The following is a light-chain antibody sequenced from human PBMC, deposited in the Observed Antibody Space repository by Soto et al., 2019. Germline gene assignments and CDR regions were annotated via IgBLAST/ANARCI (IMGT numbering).Light chain of an antibody. J-gene: IGKJ4*01. CDR3: QQRRVWPLT. CDR2: DSS. CDR1: QSISNY. Sequence: TQSPSTLSASVGDRVTITCRASQSISNYLAWYQQRPGQAPRLLIYDSSNRATGIPARFSASGSGTDFTLTISSLEPEDFAVYYCQQRRVWPLTFGGGTKVEIK. V-gene: IGKV3-11*01.